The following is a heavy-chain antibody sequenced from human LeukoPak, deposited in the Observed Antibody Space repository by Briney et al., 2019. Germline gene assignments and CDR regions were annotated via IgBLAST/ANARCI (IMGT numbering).Heavy chain of an antibody. CDR1: GLNVSTNN. V-gene: IGHV3-53*01. CDR3: ARGYSSADY. J-gene: IGHJ4*02. CDR2: IYRGGST. D-gene: IGHD5-18*01. Sequence: GGSLRLSCAASGLNVSTNNMNWVRQAPGKGLEWVSVIYRGGSTLNANSVKGRFTISRDSSRNTLVLQMNSLRAEDTAVYYCARGYSSADYWGQGTLVTVSS.